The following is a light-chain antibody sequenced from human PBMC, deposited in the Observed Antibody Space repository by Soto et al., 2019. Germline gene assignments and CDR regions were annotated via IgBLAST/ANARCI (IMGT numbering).Light chain of an antibody. CDR1: QSVSSN. CDR2: GAS. CDR3: HQYGNSPQT. J-gene: IGKJ1*01. V-gene: IGKV3D-15*03. Sequence: EIVMTQSPATLSVSPGERATLSCRASQSVSSNLAWYQQKPGQAPRLLIYGASSRVTGIPDRFSGSGSGTVFTLTINILEPDDFAVYYCHQYGNSPQTFGQGTKVDIK.